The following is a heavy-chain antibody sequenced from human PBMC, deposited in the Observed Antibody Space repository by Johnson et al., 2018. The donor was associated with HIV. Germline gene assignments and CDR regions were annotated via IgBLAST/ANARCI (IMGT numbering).Heavy chain of an antibody. CDR1: GFTFSSYW. Sequence: VQLVESGGGVVQPGRSLRLSCAASGFTFSSYWMSWVRQAPGKGLEWVANIKQDGSEKYYEDSVKGRFTISRDSAKNSLYLQMNSLRAEDTAVYYCARPTIAARPDAFDIWGQGTMVTVSS. CDR2: IKQDGSEK. V-gene: IGHV3-7*05. CDR3: ARPTIAARPDAFDI. J-gene: IGHJ3*02. D-gene: IGHD6-6*01.